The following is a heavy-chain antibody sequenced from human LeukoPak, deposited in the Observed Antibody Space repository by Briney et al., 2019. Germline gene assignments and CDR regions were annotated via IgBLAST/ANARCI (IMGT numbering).Heavy chain of an antibody. V-gene: IGHV4-39*01. Sequence: SETLSLTCTVSGGSISSSSYYWGWIRQPPGKGLEWIGSIYYSGSTYYNPSLKSRVTISVDMSKNQFSLKLSSVTAADTAVYYCASGSWGYYDSSGYYEPPFDYWGQGTLVTVSS. J-gene: IGHJ4*02. CDR3: ASGSWGYYDSSGYYEPPFDY. D-gene: IGHD3-22*01. CDR1: GGSISSSSYY. CDR2: IYYSGST.